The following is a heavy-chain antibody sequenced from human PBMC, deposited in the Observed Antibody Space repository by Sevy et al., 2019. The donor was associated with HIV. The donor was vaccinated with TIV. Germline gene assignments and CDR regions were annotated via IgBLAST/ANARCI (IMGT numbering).Heavy chain of an antibody. CDR3: ARDLGGAYIVATILNY. V-gene: IGHV3-30-3*01. CDR2: ISYDGSNI. CDR1: GFTFSSYA. D-gene: IGHD5-12*01. J-gene: IGHJ4*02. Sequence: GGSLRLSCAASGFTFSSYAMHWVRQAPGKGLEWVAVISYDGSNIYYADSVKGRFTISRDNSKNTLYLQMNSLRAEDTAVYYCARDLGGAYIVATILNYWGQGTLVSVSS.